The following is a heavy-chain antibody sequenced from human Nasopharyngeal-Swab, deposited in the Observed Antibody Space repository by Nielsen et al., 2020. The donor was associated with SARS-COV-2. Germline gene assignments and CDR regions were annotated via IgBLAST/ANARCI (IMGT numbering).Heavy chain of an antibody. CDR2: IIPIFGTA. V-gene: IGHV1-69*13. CDR3: AKVTIRSSSKWNWFDP. D-gene: IGHD6-6*01. J-gene: IGHJ5*02. CDR1: AGTFISYA. Sequence: SAKVSSNASAGTFISYAISWVRQAAAQRLEWMGGIIPIFGTANYAQKFQGRVTITADESTSTAYMELSSLRSEDTAVYYCAKVTIRSSSKWNWFDPWGQGTLVTVSS.